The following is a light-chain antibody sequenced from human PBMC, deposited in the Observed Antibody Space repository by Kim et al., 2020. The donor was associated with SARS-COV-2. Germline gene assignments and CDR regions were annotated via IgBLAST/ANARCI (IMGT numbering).Light chain of an antibody. V-gene: IGKV3-11*01. J-gene: IGKJ4*01. CDR3: QQRSSWPPT. CDR2: EAS. Sequence: EIVLTQSPATLSLSPGERATLSCRASQSVSTYLGWYQQKPGQAPRLLIYEASNRATGIPARFSGSGSGTDFTLTISSLELEDFAVYYCQQRSSWPPTFGGGTKLEI. CDR1: QSVSTY.